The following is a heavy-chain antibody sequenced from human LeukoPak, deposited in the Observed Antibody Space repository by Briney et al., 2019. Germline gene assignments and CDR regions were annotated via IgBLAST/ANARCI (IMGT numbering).Heavy chain of an antibody. V-gene: IGHV4-59*01. CDR1: GGSISSYH. D-gene: IGHD6-19*01. Sequence: SETLSLTCTVSGGSISSYHWSWIRQPPGKELEWIGYISYSGSTNSNPSLKSRVTISVDTSKNHFSLKLSSVTAADTAVYYCAKGGWYSDIWGQGTMVTVSS. CDR3: AKGGWYSDI. CDR2: ISYSGST. J-gene: IGHJ3*02.